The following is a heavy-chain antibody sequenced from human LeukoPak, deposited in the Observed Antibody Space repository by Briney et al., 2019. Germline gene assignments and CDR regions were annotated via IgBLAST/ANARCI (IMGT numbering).Heavy chain of an antibody. CDR2: ISGSGGST. V-gene: IGHV3-23*01. Sequence: PGGSLRLSCAASGFTFSSYAMSWVRQAPGKGLEWVSAISGSGGSTYYADSVKGRFTISRDNAKNSLYLQMNSLRAEDTAVYYCARDLVGSSYYFDYWGQGTLVTVSS. CDR3: ARDLVGSSYYFDY. J-gene: IGHJ4*02. CDR1: GFTFSSYA. D-gene: IGHD6-6*01.